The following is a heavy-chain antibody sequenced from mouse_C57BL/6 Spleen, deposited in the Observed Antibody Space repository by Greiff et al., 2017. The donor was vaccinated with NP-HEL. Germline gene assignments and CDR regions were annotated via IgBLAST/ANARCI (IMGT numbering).Heavy chain of an antibody. CDR3: ARYDYDGFAY. CDR1: GYTFTDYY. D-gene: IGHD2-4*01. CDR2: INPYNGGT. V-gene: IGHV1-19*01. Sequence: EVKLVESGPVLVKPGASVKMSCKASGYTFTDYYMNWVKQSHGKSLEWIGVINPYNGGTSYNQKFKGKATLTVDKSSSTAYMELNSLTSEDSAVYYCARYDYDGFAYWGQGTLVTVSA. J-gene: IGHJ3*01.